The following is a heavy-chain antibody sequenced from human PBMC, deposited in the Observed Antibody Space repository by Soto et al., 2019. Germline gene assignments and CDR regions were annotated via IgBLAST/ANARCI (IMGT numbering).Heavy chain of an antibody. D-gene: IGHD6-13*01. CDR2: IVVGSGNT. J-gene: IGHJ4*02. V-gene: IGHV1-58*01. CDR3: AADSEQLAPNDY. CDR1: GFTFTSSA. Sequence: ASVKVSCMASGFTFTSSAVQWVRQARGQRLEWIGWIVVGSGNTNYAQKFQERVTITRDMSTSTAYMELSSLRSEDTAVYYCAADSEQLAPNDYWGQGTLVTVSS.